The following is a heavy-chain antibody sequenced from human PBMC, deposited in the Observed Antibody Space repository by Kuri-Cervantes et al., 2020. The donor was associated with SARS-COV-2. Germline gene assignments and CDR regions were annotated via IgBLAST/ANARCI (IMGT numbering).Heavy chain of an antibody. J-gene: IGHJ4*02. CDR3: ARARSRGYDYGY. CDR2: INHSGST. Sequence: GSLRLSCAVYGGSFSGYYWSWIRQPPGKGLEWIGEINHSGSTNHNPSLKSRVTISVDTSKNQFSLKLSSVTAADTAVYYCARARSRGYDYGYWGQGTLVTVSS. D-gene: IGHD5-12*01. V-gene: IGHV4-34*01. CDR1: GGSFSGYY.